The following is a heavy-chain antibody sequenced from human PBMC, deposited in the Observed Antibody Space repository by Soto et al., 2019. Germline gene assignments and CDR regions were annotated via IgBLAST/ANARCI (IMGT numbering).Heavy chain of an antibody. CDR1: GGSISIGGYS. J-gene: IGHJ4*02. CDR3: AAGGGLPRYY. CDR2: IYHSGCT. V-gene: IGHV4-30-2*01. Sequence: QLQLQESGSGLVKPSQTLSLTCAVSGGSISIGGYSCSWIRQPPGKGLEWIGYIYHSGCTYYNPSLKSQVTISVDRSKNQFSLKLSSVTAADTAVYYCAAGGGLPRYYWGQGTLVTVSS. D-gene: IGHD5-12*01.